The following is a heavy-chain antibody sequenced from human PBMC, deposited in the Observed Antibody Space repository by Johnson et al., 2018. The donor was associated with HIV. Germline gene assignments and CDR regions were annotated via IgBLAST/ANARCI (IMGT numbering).Heavy chain of an antibody. J-gene: IGHJ3*02. Sequence: VQLVESGGDLVQPGGSLRLSCAASGFTFSSYWMHWVRQDPGKGLVWVSRIKSDGSYTSYADSVKGRFTISRDNSKNTLYLQMGSLRAEDMAVYYCNTDAFDMWGQGTKVTVSS. CDR2: IKSDGSYT. V-gene: IGHV3-74*01. CDR1: GFTFSSYW. CDR3: NTDAFDM.